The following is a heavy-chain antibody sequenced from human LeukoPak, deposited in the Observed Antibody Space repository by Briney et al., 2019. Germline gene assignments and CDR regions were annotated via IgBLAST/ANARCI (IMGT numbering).Heavy chain of an antibody. D-gene: IGHD3-10*01. CDR2: ISGSGGST. CDR1: GFTFSAYA. Sequence: GGSLRLSCAVSGFTFSAYAMSWVRQAPGKGLEWVSAISGSGGSTYYADSVKGRFTISRDDSKNTLYLQMNSLRAEDTAVYYCAKDRGTWFDYWGQGTLVTVSS. CDR3: AKDRGTWFDY. J-gene: IGHJ4*02. V-gene: IGHV3-23*01.